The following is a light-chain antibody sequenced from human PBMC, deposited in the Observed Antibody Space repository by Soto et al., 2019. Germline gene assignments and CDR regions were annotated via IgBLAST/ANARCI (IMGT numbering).Light chain of an antibody. CDR3: SSYTSSSTLV. CDR1: SSDVGDYNY. CDR2: DVS. V-gene: IGLV2-14*01. J-gene: IGLJ2*01. Sequence: QSALTQPASVSGSPGQSITIYCTGTSSDVGDYNYVSWYQQHPGKAPKLMIYDVSNRPSAVSNRFSGSKSGNTASLTISRLQAEDEADYYCSSYTSSSTLVFGGGTKLTVL.